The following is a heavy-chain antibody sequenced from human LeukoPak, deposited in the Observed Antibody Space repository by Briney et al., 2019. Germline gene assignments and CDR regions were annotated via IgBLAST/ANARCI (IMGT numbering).Heavy chain of an antibody. J-gene: IGHJ4*02. V-gene: IGHV4-4*07. D-gene: IGHD1/OR15-1a*01. Sequence: SETLSLTCTVSGGSIRSYYWSWIXQPAGKGPEWIGRIYNDGSTNYNPSLKSRVTMSVDTSKNQFSLKLSSVTAADTAVYYCAKTKGYFDYWGQGTLVTVSS. CDR1: GGSIRSYY. CDR2: IYNDGST. CDR3: AKTKGYFDY.